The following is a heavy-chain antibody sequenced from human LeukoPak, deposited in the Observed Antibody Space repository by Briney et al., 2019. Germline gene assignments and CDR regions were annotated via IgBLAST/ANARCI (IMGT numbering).Heavy chain of an antibody. D-gene: IGHD3-10*01. CDR2: ISSSGSSM. CDR1: GFTFSDYN. J-gene: IGHJ4*02. V-gene: IGHV3-21*01. Sequence: GRSLRLSCAASGFTFSDYNMNWVRQAPGKGLEWVSSISSSGSSMYYADSVKGRFTISRDNAKNSLYLQMSSLRAEDTALYYCAIGSGYWGQGTLVTVSS. CDR3: AIGSGY.